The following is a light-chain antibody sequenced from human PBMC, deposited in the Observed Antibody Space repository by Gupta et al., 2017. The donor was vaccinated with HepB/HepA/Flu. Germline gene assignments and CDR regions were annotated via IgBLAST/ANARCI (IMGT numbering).Light chain of an antibody. CDR3: LQYCTYPQT. CDR1: QDIGHD. Sequence: DIQMTQSPSSLPTSVGDRVTITCRASQDIGHDLGWYQQKPGKAPERLIYGASNLQSAVPSRFSGSGSGTEFTLTITSLQPEDFATYYCLQYCTYPQTFGQGTKV. CDR2: GAS. J-gene: IGKJ1*01. V-gene: IGKV1-17*01.